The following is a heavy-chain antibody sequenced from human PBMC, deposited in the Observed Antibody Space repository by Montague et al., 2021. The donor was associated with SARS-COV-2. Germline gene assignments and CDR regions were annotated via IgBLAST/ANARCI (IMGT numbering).Heavy chain of an antibody. J-gene: IGHJ4*02. V-gene: IGHV3-30*04. CDR2: ISYDGSNK. Sequence: YLRLSCAASGFTFSSYAMHWVRQAPGKGLEWVAVISYDGSNKYYADSVKSRFTISRDNSKNTLYLQMNSLRAEDTAVYYCARGEGGSYYAYFDYWGQGTLVTVSS. CDR1: GFTFSSYA. D-gene: IGHD1-26*01. CDR3: ARGEGGSYYAYFDY.